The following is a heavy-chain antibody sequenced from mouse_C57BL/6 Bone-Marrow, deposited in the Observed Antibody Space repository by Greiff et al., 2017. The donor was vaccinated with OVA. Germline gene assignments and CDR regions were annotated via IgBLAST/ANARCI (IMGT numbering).Heavy chain of an antibody. J-gene: IGHJ1*03. D-gene: IGHD2-14*01. V-gene: IGHV5-17*01. CDR3: ARREVWVRRDWYFDV. CDR2: ISSGSSTI. CDR1: GFTFSDYG. Sequence: EVHLVESGGGLVKPGGSLKLSCAASGFTFSDYGMHWVRQAPEKGLEWVAYISSGSSTIYYADPVKGRFTISRDNAKNTLFLQMTSLRSEDTAMYYYARREVWVRRDWYFDVWGTGTTVTVSS.